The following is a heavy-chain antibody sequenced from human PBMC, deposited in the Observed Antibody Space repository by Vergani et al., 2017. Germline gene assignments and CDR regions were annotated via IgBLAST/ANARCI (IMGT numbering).Heavy chain of an antibody. CDR3: ARGGTGYSSGTDAFDI. J-gene: IGHJ3*02. CDR2: IYPGDSDT. V-gene: IGHV5-51*01. CDR1: GYSFTSYW. Sequence: EVQLVQSGAEVKKPGESLKISCKGSGYSFTSYWIGWVRQMPGKGLEWMGIIYPGDSDTRYSPSFQCQVTISAEKSISTAYLQWSSLKASDTAMYYCARGGTGYSSGTDAFDIWGQGTMVTVSS. D-gene: IGHD6-19*01.